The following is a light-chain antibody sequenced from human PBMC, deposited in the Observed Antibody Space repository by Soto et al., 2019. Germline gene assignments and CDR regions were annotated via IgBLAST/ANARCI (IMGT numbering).Light chain of an antibody. CDR2: GAS. CDR1: QSISNY. J-gene: IGKJ1*01. CDR3: QQSYSIPQT. V-gene: IGKV1-39*01. Sequence: DIQMTQSPSSLSASAGDRVTITCRASQSISNYLNWYQQKPGKAPKLLIYGASSLQSGVPSTFSGSGSGTDFTLTISSLQPEDFATYHCQQSYSIPQTFGQGTKVDIK.